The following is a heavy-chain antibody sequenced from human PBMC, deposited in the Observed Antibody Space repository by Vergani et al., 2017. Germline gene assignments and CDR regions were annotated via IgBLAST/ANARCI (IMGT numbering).Heavy chain of an antibody. CDR3: ARGYXYDNSGYRNVLDI. Sequence: QVQQVQSGAEVKKPGASVNVSCKASGYIFTGYNMHWVRQAPGQGLEWMGWINPNSGDTKYAQKFQGRVTMTRDTSINTAYMELSRLRSDDTAVYYCARGYXYDNSGYRNVLDIWGQGTMVTVSS. V-gene: IGHV1-2*02. CDR1: GYIFTGYN. CDR2: INPNSGDT. J-gene: IGHJ3*02. D-gene: IGHD3-22*01.